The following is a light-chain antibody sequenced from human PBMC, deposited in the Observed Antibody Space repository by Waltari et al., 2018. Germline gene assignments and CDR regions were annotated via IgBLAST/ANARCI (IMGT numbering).Light chain of an antibody. Sequence: QSALTQPASVSGSPGQSITISCTGTSSDVGGHPYVSWYQQHPGEAPKLIIYDVSSRPSGVSPRVSASRSGNTASRTISGLRTEDEADYYCSSYSSVTNVVFGGGTKLTVL. CDR1: SSDVGGHPY. CDR3: SSYSSVTNVV. J-gene: IGLJ2*01. CDR2: DVS. V-gene: IGLV2-14*01.